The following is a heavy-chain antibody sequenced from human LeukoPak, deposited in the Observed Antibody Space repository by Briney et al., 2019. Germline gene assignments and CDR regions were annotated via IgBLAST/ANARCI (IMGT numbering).Heavy chain of an antibody. CDR2: ISGGGGST. Sequence: GGSLRLSCAASGFTFSDYYMSWVRQAPGKGLEWVSGISGGGGSTYYADSVKGRFTISRDNSKNTLYLQMNSLRAEDTAVYYCAKDPSSGGSFSDYWGQGTLVTVSS. J-gene: IGHJ4*02. D-gene: IGHD2-15*01. CDR3: AKDPSSGGSFSDY. V-gene: IGHV3-23*01. CDR1: GFTFSDYY.